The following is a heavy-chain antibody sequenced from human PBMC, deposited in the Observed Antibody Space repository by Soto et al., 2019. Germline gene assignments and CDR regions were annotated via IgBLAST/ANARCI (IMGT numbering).Heavy chain of an antibody. CDR3: AKRYDFWSGAFDY. V-gene: IGHV3-23*01. CDR2: ISGGGGST. Sequence: PGGSLRLSCAASGFTFSSYAMSWVRQAPGKGLEWVSAISGGGGSTYYADSVKGRFTISRDNSKNTLYLQMNSLRAEDTAVYYCAKRYDFWSGAFDYWGQGTLVTVSS. CDR1: GFTFSSYA. D-gene: IGHD3-3*01. J-gene: IGHJ4*02.